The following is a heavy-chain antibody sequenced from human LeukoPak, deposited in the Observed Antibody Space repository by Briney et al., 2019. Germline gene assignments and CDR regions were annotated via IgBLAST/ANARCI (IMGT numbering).Heavy chain of an antibody. Sequence: GASVKVSCKASGYTFTGYYMHWVRQAPGQGREWMGWINPNSGGTNYAQKFKGRVTMTRDTSISTAYMELSRLRSDDTAVYYCATRPFDDYGGNRFDYWGQGTLVTVSS. CDR2: INPNSGGT. D-gene: IGHD4-23*01. V-gene: IGHV1-2*02. CDR3: ATRPFDDYGGNRFDY. J-gene: IGHJ4*02. CDR1: GYTFTGYY.